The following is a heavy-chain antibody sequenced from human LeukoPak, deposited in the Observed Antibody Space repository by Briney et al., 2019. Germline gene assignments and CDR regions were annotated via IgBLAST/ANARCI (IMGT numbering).Heavy chain of an antibody. D-gene: IGHD1-26*01. CDR2: IYYSGST. CDR3: AREPPVVGATSY. CDR1: DGSISSYY. V-gene: IGHV4-59*01. J-gene: IGHJ4*02. Sequence: SETLSLTCTVSDGSISSYYWSWIRQPPGKGLEWIGYIYYSGSTNYNPSLKSRVTISVDTSKNQFSLRLSSVTAADTAVYYCAREPPVVGATSYWGQGTLVTVSS.